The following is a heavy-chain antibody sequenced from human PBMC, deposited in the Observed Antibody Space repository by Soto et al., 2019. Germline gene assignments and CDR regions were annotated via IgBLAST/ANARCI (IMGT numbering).Heavy chain of an antibody. V-gene: IGHV3-53*04. CDR2: IYSGGST. Sequence: GGSLRLSCAASGFTVSSNYMSWVRQAPGKGLEWVSVIYSGGSTYYADSVKGRFTISRHNSKNTLYLQMNSLSADDTAVYYCTRGGLLYTLDVWGQGTSVTVSS. J-gene: IGHJ6*02. D-gene: IGHD1-26*01. CDR3: TRGGLLYTLDV. CDR1: GFTVSSNY.